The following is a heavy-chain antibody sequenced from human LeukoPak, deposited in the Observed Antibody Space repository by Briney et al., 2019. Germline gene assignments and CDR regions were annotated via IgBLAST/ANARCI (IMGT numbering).Heavy chain of an antibody. CDR3: ARDGPRSGYDLGHFDN. CDR2: IYSTGRS. V-gene: IGHV4-4*07. J-gene: IGHJ4*02. Sequence: SETLSLTCTVSGGSISNYFWSWVRQPAGKGLEWIGRIYSTGRSDYNPSPKSRITMSVDTSKNQFSLKLSSVTAADTAVYYCARDGPRSGYDLGHFDNLGQGTLVTASS. CDR1: GGSISNYF. D-gene: IGHD5-12*01.